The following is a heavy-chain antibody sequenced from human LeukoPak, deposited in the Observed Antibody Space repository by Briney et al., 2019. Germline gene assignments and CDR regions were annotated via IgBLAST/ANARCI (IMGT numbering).Heavy chain of an antibody. D-gene: IGHD2-2*03. CDR3: ARVGYCSSTSCSRYYYYMDV. CDR1: GFTFDDYG. Sequence: GGSLRLSCAASGFTFDDYGMSWVRQAPGKGLEWVSGINWDGGSSGYADSVKGRFTISRDNAKNSLYLQMNSLRAEDTALYYCARVGYCSSTSCSRYYYYMDVWPKGTTVTVSS. V-gene: IGHV3-20*04. J-gene: IGHJ6*03. CDR2: INWDGGSS.